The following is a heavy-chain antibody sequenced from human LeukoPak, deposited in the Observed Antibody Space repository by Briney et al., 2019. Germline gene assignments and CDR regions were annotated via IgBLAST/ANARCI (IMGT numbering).Heavy chain of an antibody. Sequence: GGSPRLSCAASGFTFSSYSMHWVRQSPGKGLEWVSSISISSSHIYCADSVKGRFTISRDNAKNSLYLQMNSLRAEDTAVYYCARAQYSYGYMDVWGKGTTVTVSS. CDR2: ISISSSHI. D-gene: IGHD5-18*01. J-gene: IGHJ6*03. CDR1: GFTFSSYS. V-gene: IGHV3-21*01. CDR3: ARAQYSYGYMDV.